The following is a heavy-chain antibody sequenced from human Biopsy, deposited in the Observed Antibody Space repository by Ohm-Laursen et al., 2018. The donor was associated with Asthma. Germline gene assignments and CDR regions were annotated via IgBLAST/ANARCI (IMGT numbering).Heavy chain of an antibody. V-gene: IGHV4-34*01. CDR3: ARGSSSRLSQWELLVSGGKRAHSYYGMDV. Sequence: SQTLSLTCVVYGGSFSSNYWSWIRQTPGKDLERLGDTHPSGYTNYNPALTIRLTLSGDTYKNQFPLRLTSVTAAETAVYYCARGSSSRLSQWELLVSGGKRAHSYYGMDVWGQGTTVTVSS. J-gene: IGHJ6*02. CDR2: THPSGYT. D-gene: IGHD1-26*01. CDR1: GGSFSSNY.